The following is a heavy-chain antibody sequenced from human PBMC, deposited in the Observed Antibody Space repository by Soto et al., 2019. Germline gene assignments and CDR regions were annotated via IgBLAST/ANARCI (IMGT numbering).Heavy chain of an antibody. CDR2: IKKDGSEK. V-gene: IGHV3-7*01. D-gene: IGHD3-10*01. CDR1: KFIFSDYW. Sequence: GESLKISCAASKFIFSDYWMSWVRQAPGRGLAWVATIKKDGSEKYYVDSVRGRFTISRDNAKNSLDLQMSSLRVEDAAVYYCVRIRGNQFTYYYYYGMDGWGQGTTVTVSS. J-gene: IGHJ6*02. CDR3: VRIRGNQFTYYYYYGMDG.